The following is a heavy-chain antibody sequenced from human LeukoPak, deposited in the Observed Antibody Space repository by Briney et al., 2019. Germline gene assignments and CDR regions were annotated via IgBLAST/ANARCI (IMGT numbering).Heavy chain of an antibody. CDR2: LSDDGSNK. V-gene: IGHV3-30*18. D-gene: IGHD6-13*01. J-gene: IGHJ4*02. Sequence: GGSLRLSCAASRFTFSYFAMHWGRQAPDKGLELVSVLSDDGSNKFYADSVKGRFTISRDNSKNTLYLQMNSLRAEDTAFYYCAKDPHSSSWYYFDSWGQGTLVTVSS. CDR1: RFTFSYFA. CDR3: AKDPHSSSWYYFDS.